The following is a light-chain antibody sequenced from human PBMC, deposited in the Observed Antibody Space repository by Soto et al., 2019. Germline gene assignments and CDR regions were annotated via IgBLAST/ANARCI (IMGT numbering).Light chain of an antibody. CDR3: QQYGSLPWT. J-gene: IGKJ1*01. CDR1: QSVSSSY. V-gene: IGKV3-20*01. CDR2: GAS. Sequence: EIVLTQSPGTLSLSPGERATLSCRASQSVSSSYLAWYQQKPGQAPRLLIYGASSRATGIPDRFSGSGSGKDFTLTISRLEPEDFAVYYCQQYGSLPWTFRQRTKVEI.